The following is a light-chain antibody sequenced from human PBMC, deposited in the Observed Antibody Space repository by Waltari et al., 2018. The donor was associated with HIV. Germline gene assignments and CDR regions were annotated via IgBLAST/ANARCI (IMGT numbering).Light chain of an antibody. V-gene: IGKV1-33*01. CDR2: DAS. Sequence: DIQMTQSPSSLSASVGDRVTITCQASQDISNYLNWYQQKPGKAPKLLIYDASNLETGVPSRFSGSGSGTDFTCTISSLQPEDIATYYCQQYDNLGVTFGGGTKVEIK. CDR1: QDISNY. CDR3: QQYDNLGVT. J-gene: IGKJ4*01.